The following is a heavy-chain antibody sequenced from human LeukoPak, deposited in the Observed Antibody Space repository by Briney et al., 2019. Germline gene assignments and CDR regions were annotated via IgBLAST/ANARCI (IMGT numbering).Heavy chain of an antibody. CDR1: GFTFSSYA. Sequence: GGSLRLSCAASGFTFSSYAMSWVRQAPGKGLEWVSTLSGRGGSTYYTDSVKGRFTISRDNSKNSLYLQMNSLRAEDTAVYYCARPAYYYDSSGYSLWGQGTLVTVSS. CDR3: ARPAYYYDSSGYSL. V-gene: IGHV3-23*01. J-gene: IGHJ4*02. CDR2: LSGRGGST. D-gene: IGHD3-22*01.